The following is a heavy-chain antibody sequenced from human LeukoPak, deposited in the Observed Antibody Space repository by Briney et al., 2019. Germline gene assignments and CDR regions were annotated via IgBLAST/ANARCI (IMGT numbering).Heavy chain of an antibody. CDR3: AKNMVRGVIPAVGRPINWFDP. CDR2: ISGSGGST. Sequence: PGGSLRLSCAASGFTFSSYAMSWVHQAPGKGLEWVSAISGSGGSTYYADSVKGRFTISRDNSKNTLYLQMNSLRAEDTAVYYCAKNMVRGVIPAVGRPINWFDPWGQGTLVTVSS. CDR1: GFTFSSYA. V-gene: IGHV3-23*01. D-gene: IGHD3-10*01. J-gene: IGHJ5*02.